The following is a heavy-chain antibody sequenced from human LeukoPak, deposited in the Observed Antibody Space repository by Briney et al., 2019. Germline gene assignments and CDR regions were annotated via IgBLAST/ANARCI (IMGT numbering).Heavy chain of an antibody. J-gene: IGHJ4*02. CDR1: GFTFSTYS. Sequence: KPGGSLRLSCAASGFTFSTYSMNWVRQAPGKGLEWLSSISGSSNYIYADSVKGRFTISRDNAKNSLYLEMNSLRAEDTAVYYCARCGGVSFHHSDDYWGQGTLVTISS. CDR3: ARCGGVSFHHSDDY. D-gene: IGHD2-15*01. V-gene: IGHV3-21*01. CDR2: ISGSSNYI.